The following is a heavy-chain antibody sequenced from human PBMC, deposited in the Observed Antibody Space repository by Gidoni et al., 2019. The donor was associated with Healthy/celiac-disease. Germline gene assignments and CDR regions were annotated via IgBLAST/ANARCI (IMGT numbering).Heavy chain of an antibody. CDR2: ISYDGSNK. CDR3: AKDGLLLWFGEYLSGYFDY. J-gene: IGHJ4*02. V-gene: IGHV3-30*18. CDR1: GFTFSSYG. D-gene: IGHD3-10*01. Sequence: QVQLVESGGGVVQPGRSLRLSCAASGFTFSSYGMHLVRQAPGKGLEWVAVISYDGSNKYYADSVKGRFTISRDNSKNTLYLQMNSLRAEDTAVYYCAKDGLLLWFGEYLSGYFDYWGQGTLVTVSS.